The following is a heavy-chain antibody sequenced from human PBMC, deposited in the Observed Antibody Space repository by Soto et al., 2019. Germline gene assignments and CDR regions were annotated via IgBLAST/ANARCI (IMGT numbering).Heavy chain of an antibody. Sequence: GASVKVSCKASVYTFTSYGISWVRQAPGQGLEWMGWISAYNGNTNYAQKLQGRVTMTTDTSTSTAYMELRSLRSDDTAVYYCARDYYDSSGYNAFDIWGQGTMVTVSS. D-gene: IGHD3-22*01. CDR2: ISAYNGNT. J-gene: IGHJ3*02. V-gene: IGHV1-18*01. CDR1: VYTFTSYG. CDR3: ARDYYDSSGYNAFDI.